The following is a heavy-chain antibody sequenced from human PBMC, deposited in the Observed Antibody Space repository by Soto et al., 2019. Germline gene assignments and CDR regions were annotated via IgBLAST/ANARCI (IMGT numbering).Heavy chain of an antibody. Sequence: GGSLRLSCAASGFTFSSFSMNWVRQAPGKGLEYLSYISSNSSSIYYANSVKGRFTISRDNSKNTLYLQMGSLRAEDMAVYYCARGSGIAVAHWGQGTLVTVSS. CDR3: ARGSGIAVAH. CDR2: ISSNSSSI. V-gene: IGHV3-64*01. J-gene: IGHJ1*01. D-gene: IGHD6-19*01. CDR1: GFTFSSFS.